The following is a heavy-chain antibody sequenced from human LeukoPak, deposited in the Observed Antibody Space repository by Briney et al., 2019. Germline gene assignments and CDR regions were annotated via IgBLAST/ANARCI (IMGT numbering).Heavy chain of an antibody. D-gene: IGHD3-10*01. V-gene: IGHV3-74*01. Sequence: GGSLRLSCAASGFTFANTWMHWVRQAPGKGLVWVSLINNDGSTTNYAYSVKGRFTISRDNAKNTVYLQMNSLRAEDTAVYYCAIGGTYGSGSWGQGTLVTVSS. J-gene: IGHJ4*02. CDR1: GFTFANTW. CDR3: AIGGTYGSGS. CDR2: INNDGSTT.